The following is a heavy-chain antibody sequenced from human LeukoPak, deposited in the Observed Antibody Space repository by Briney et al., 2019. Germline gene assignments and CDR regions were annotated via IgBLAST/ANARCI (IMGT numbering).Heavy chain of an antibody. V-gene: IGHV4-59*08. CDR1: GDSINSYS. CDR3: ARRVVEARPSSERNWLDP. J-gene: IGHJ5*02. CDR2: IYGSGCT. Sequence: PSETLSLTCIVSGDSINSYSWNWIRQSPEKGLEWIGRIYGSGCTMYNPSLRSRVTLLVDTSNNQFSLKLSSVTAADTAIYYCARRVVEARPSSERNWLDPWGQGTLVTVSP. D-gene: IGHD1-1*01.